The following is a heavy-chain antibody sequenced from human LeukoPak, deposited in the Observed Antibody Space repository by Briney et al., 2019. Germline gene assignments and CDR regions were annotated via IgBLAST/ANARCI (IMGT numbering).Heavy chain of an antibody. V-gene: IGHV3-11*05. J-gene: IGHJ3*02. CDR1: GFTFGDYA. CDR2: ISSSSSYT. CDR3: AREAQYYYDSSGYLDAFDI. D-gene: IGHD3-22*01. Sequence: GGSLRLSCTGSGFTFGDYAMSWVRQAPGKGLEWVSYISSSSSYTNYADSVKGRFTISRDNAKNSLYLQMNSLRAEDTAVYYCAREAQYYYDSSGYLDAFDIWGQGTMVTVSS.